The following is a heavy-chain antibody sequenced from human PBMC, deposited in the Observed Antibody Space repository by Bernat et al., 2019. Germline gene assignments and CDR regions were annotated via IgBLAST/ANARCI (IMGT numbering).Heavy chain of an antibody. CDR1: GFTFSNYA. Sequence: EVQLLESGGGLVQPGGSLRLSCVASGFTFSNYAMSWVRQVPGKGLEWVSDISDRGNGAHYADSVKGRFTISRDNSKNTLYVQMNSLRVEDTAVYYCAKGACSSTGCYNWFDPWGQGTPVTVSS. CDR3: AKGACSSTGCYNWFDP. V-gene: IGHV3-23*01. J-gene: IGHJ5*02. D-gene: IGHD2-2*02. CDR2: ISDRGNGA.